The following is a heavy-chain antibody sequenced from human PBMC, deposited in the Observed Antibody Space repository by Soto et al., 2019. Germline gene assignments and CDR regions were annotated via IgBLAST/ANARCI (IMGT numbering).Heavy chain of an antibody. CDR2: IFSNDDK. Sequence: QVTLKESGPVLVKPTETLTLTCTVSGLSLSNGKLGVSWIRQPPGKALEWLAHIFSNDDKSYSTSLRSRVTISKVTSRSQVVLTMTNMDPLDSATYYCALIKDCSRTDCYLASFDPWGQGTLVTVSS. CDR1: GLSLSNGKLG. D-gene: IGHD2-2*01. CDR3: ALIKDCSRTDCYLASFDP. J-gene: IGHJ5*02. V-gene: IGHV2-26*01.